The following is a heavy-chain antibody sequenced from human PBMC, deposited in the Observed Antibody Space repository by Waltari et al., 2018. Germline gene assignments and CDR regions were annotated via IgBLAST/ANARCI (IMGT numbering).Heavy chain of an antibody. CDR3: ARGRGYSYGYTDY. CDR2: ISSSGNTI. D-gene: IGHD5-18*01. CDR1: GFTLSSYS. Sequence: EVQLVESGGGLVQPGGSLRLSCAASGFTLSSYSMNWVRQAPGKGLEWVSYISSSGNTIDYADSVKGRFTISRDNAKNSLYLQINSLRAEDTAVYYCARGRGYSYGYTDYWGQGTLVTVSS. V-gene: IGHV3-48*01. J-gene: IGHJ4*02.